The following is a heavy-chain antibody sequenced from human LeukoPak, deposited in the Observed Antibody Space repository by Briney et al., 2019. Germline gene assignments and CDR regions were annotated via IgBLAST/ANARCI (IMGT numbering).Heavy chain of an antibody. Sequence: SETLSLTCTVSGGSISSYYWSWIRQPPGKGLEWIGYIYYSGSTNYNPSLKSRVTISVDTSKSQFSLKLSSVTAADTAVYYCVVGELFGYFDYWGQGTLVTVSS. CDR1: GGSISSYY. CDR2: IYYSGST. J-gene: IGHJ4*02. V-gene: IGHV4-59*01. CDR3: VVGELFGYFDY. D-gene: IGHD3-10*01.